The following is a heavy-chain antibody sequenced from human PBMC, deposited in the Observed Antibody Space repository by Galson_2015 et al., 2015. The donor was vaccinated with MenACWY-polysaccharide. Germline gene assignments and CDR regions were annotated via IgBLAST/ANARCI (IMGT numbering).Heavy chain of an antibody. CDR1: GFTFSSYW. V-gene: IGHV3-74*01. Sequence: SLRLSCAASGFTFSSYWMHWVRQAPGKGLVWVSRINSDGSSTSYANSVKGRFTISRDNSKNTLYLQMDSLRVEDTALYYCAKGGWFDFWGQGTLVTVSP. D-gene: IGHD6-19*01. CDR3: AKGGWFDF. CDR2: INSDGSST. J-gene: IGHJ4*02.